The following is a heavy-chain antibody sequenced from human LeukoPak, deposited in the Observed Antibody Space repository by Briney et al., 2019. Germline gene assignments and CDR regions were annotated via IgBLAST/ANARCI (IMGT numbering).Heavy chain of an antibody. CDR2: INHSGST. CDR1: GGSFSGYY. Sequence: SETLSLTCAVYGGSFSGYYWSWIRQPPGKGLEWIGEINHSGSTNYNPSLKSRVTISADTSKNQFSLKLSSVTAADTAVYYCARVTMIVVVNWFDPWGQGTLVTVSS. V-gene: IGHV4-34*01. J-gene: IGHJ5*02. D-gene: IGHD3-22*01. CDR3: ARVTMIVVVNWFDP.